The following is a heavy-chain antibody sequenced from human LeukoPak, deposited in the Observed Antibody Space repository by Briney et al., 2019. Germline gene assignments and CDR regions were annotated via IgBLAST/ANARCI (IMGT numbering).Heavy chain of an antibody. CDR2: IYYTERT. CDR3: ARDLYVMLGLFDI. D-gene: IGHD3-16*01. V-gene: IGHV4-39*06. J-gene: IGHJ3*02. CDR1: DGSINSGSYC. Sequence: PSETLSLPCSVSDGSINSGSYCWGCIRQPPGKGREWIGNIYYTERTYYNPSLKTRVTISVDTSSQQVALTVSSVTAADTAVYYCARDLYVMLGLFDIWGQGTMVIVSS.